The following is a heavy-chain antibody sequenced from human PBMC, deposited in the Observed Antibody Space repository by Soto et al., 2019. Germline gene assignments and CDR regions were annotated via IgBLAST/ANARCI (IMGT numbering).Heavy chain of an antibody. D-gene: IGHD2-15*01. CDR2: IRYDGSNK. CDR3: ARDKDCYDY. V-gene: IGHV3-33*01. CDR1: GFTFSSCG. Sequence: QVQLVESGGGVVQPGRSLRLSCAASGFTFSSCGMHWVRQAPGKGLEWVAVIRYDGSNKYYADSVKGRFTISRDNSKKTLYLQMNSLRAEDTAVYYCARDKDCYDYWGQGNLVTVSS. J-gene: IGHJ4*02.